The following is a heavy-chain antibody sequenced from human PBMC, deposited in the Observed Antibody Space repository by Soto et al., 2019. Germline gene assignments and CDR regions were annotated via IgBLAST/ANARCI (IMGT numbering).Heavy chain of an antibody. CDR1: VYSFTYYH. CDR3: ARGDSTDCSNGVCSFFYNHDMDV. J-gene: IGHJ6*02. V-gene: IGHV1-2*04. D-gene: IGHD2-8*01. CDR2: INPKSGGT. Sequence: XSVKVSCQASVYSFTYYHIHWVRQAPGQGLEWLGRINPKSGGTSTAQKFQGWVTMTTDTSISTASMELTRLTSDDTAIYYCARGDSTDCSNGVCSFFYNHDMDVWGQGTTVTVSS.